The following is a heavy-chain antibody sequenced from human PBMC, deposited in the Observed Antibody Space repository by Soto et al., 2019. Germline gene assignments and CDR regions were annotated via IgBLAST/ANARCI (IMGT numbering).Heavy chain of an antibody. CDR2: MSYSGST. D-gene: IGHD1-26*01. V-gene: IGHV4-39*01. CDR3: ANSGSYFSFDY. CDR1: GGSISSSSHY. J-gene: IGHJ4*02. Sequence: PSETLSLTCTVSGGSISSSSHYWGWIRQPPGKGLEWIGTMSYSGSTYYNPSLKSRVTISVGTSKTQLSLKLSSVTAADTAVYYCANSGSYFSFDYWGQGTLVTVSS.